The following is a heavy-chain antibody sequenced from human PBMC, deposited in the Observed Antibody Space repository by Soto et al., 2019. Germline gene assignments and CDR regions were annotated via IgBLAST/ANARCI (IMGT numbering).Heavy chain of an antibody. CDR2: ISGSGGST. V-gene: IGHV3-23*01. D-gene: IGHD5-18*01. CDR1: GFTFSSYA. J-gene: IGHJ4*02. Sequence: GGSLRLSCAASGFTFSSYAMSWVRQAPGKGLEWVSAISGSGGSTYYADSVKGRFTISRDNSKNTLYLQMNSLRAEDTAVYYCAKSGKVQNSYGPFSWGQGTLVTVSS. CDR3: AKSGKVQNSYGPFS.